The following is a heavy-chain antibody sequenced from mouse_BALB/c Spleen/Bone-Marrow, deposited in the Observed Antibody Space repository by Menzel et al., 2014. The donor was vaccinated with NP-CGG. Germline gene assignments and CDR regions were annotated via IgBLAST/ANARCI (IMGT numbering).Heavy chain of an antibody. J-gene: IGHJ2*01. CDR3: ARDLDY. CDR2: ISTYYGDA. Sequence: QVQLQQSGAELVRPGVSVKISCKGSSYTFTDYAVHWVKQSHAKSLEWIGVISTYYGDATYNQKFKGKATMTVDKSSSTAYMELARLTSEDSAIYYCARDLDYWGQGTTLTVSS. V-gene: IGHV1S137*01. CDR1: SYTFTDYA.